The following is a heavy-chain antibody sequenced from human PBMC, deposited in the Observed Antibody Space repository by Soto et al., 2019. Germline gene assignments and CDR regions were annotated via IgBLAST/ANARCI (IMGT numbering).Heavy chain of an antibody. V-gene: IGHV3-74*01. CDR2: INSDGSST. CDR3: ARGDCSSTSCKDYYYYYYMDV. Sequence: GGSQILSCAASGVTFSGYWMHWIRQAPGKGLVWVSRINSDGSSTSYADSVKGRFTISRDNAKNTLYLQMNSLRAEDTAVYYCARGDCSSTSCKDYYYYYYMDVWGKGTTVTVSS. CDR1: GVTFSGYW. D-gene: IGHD2-2*01. J-gene: IGHJ6*03.